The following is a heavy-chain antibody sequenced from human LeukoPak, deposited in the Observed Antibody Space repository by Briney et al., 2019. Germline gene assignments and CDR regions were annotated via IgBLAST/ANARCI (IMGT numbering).Heavy chain of an antibody. D-gene: IGHD1-26*01. CDR2: INHSGST. CDR1: GGAFSGYY. CDR3: ARWDKKRNWFDP. Sequence: KPSETLSLTCAVYGGAFSGYYWSWIRQPPGKGLEWIGEINHSGSTNYNPSLKSRVTISVDTSKNQFSLKLSSVTAADTAVYYCARWDKKRNWFDPWGQGTLVTVSS. V-gene: IGHV4-34*01. J-gene: IGHJ5*02.